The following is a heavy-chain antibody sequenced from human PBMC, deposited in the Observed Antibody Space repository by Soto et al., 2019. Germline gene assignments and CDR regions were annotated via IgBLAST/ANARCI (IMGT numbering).Heavy chain of an antibody. CDR1: GYSFGNYW. J-gene: IGHJ4*02. V-gene: IGHV5-51*01. CDR3: ARPSNNYVAY. Sequence: GESLKISCQASGYSFGNYWIGWVRQKPGKGLEWMAITNPADSESRYSPTFQGQVTISADKSINTAYLQWSSLKASATAMYYCARPSNNYVAYWGQGTLVTVSS. CDR2: TNPADSES.